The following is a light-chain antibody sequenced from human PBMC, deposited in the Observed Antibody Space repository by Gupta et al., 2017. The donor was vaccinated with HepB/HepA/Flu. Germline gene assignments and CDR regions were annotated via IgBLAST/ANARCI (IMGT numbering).Light chain of an antibody. CDR3: GTWDTSLSVWV. V-gene: IGLV1-51*02. CDR2: ESN. Sequence: QSVLTQPPSVSAAPGQKVTISCSGNNSNIENNYVSWYQQLPGTAPKLLIYESNKRPSGIPDRFSASKSGTSATLGITGLQTGDEADYYCGTWDTSLSVWVFGGGTKLTVL. J-gene: IGLJ3*02. CDR1: NSNIENNY.